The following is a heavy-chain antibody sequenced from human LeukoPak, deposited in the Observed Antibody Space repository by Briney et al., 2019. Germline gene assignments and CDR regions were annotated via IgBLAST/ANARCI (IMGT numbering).Heavy chain of an antibody. D-gene: IGHD3-3*01. CDR3: ASGYYDFWSGIGGYFDY. J-gene: IGHJ4*02. V-gene: IGHV4-39*01. CDR1: GGTISSSSYY. CDR2: IYYSGST. Sequence: LSETLPLTCTVSGGTISSSSYYWGWIRQPPGKGLEWIGSIYYSGSTYYNPFLKSRVTISVDTSKNQFSLKLSSVTAADTAVYYCASGYYDFWSGIGGYFDYWGQGTLVTVSS.